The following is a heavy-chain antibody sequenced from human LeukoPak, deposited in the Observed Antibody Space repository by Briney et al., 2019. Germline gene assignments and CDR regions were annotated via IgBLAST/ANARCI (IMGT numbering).Heavy chain of an antibody. CDR1: GFTFINAW. D-gene: IGHD1-26*01. J-gene: IGHJ4*02. CDR2: IKAKPHGGTT. Sequence: GGSLRLSCAASGFTFINAWMAWVRQAPGKGLEWVGRIKAKPHGGTTDYAAPVKGRFTISRDDSKNTLYLQMNSLKTEDTAVYYCTTDGVGIEGATFDYWGQGTLVIVSS. CDR3: TTDGVGIEGATFDY. V-gene: IGHV3-15*01.